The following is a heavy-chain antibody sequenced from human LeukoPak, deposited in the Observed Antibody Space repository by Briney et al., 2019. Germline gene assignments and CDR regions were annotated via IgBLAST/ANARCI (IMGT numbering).Heavy chain of an antibody. J-gene: IGHJ4*02. CDR2: IHSTGST. Sequence: RSSETLSLTCAVYGGSFSGYYWSWIRQPPGKGLEWIGYIHSTGSTNYNPSLKSRVTISGDTSKNQFSLKLTSVTAADMAVYYCTRDRELGFWGQGTLVTVSS. D-gene: IGHD1-26*01. CDR3: TRDRELGF. CDR1: GGSFSGYY. V-gene: IGHV4-59*01.